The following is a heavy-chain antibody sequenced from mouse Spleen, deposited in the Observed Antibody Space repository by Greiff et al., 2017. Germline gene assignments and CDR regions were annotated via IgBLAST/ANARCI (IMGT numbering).Heavy chain of an antibody. CDR2: ISNGGGST. D-gene: IGHD1-1*01. V-gene: IGHV5-12-2*01. Sequence: EVKLVESGGGLVQPGGSLKLSCAASGFTFSSYTMSWVRQTPEKRLEWVAYISNGGGSTYYPDTVKGRFTISRDNAKNTLYLQMSSLKSEDTAMYYCARTTVVARYYAMDYWGQGTSVTVSS. CDR1: GFTFSSYT. CDR3: ARTTVVARYYAMDY. J-gene: IGHJ4*01.